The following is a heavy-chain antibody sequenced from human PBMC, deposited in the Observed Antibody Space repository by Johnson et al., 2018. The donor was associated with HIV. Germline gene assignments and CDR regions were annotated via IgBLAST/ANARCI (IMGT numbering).Heavy chain of an antibody. Sequence: VQLVESGGGFIQAGRSLRLSCAASGFTFDDYAMHWVRQAPGKGLEWVANIKQDGSEKYYVDSVKGRFTISRDNAKNSLYLQMNSLRAEDTDVYYCARGRSGSWDAFDIWGQGTMVTVSS. J-gene: IGHJ3*02. CDR2: IKQDGSEK. CDR1: GFTFDDYA. D-gene: IGHD1-26*01. V-gene: IGHV3-7*05. CDR3: ARGRSGSWDAFDI.